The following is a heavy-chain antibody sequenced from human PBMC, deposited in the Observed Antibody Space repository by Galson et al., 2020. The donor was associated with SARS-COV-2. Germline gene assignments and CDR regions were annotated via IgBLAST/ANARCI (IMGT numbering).Heavy chain of an antibody. D-gene: IGHD2-15*01. J-gene: IGHJ5*02. CDR1: GFSFSSYS. V-gene: IGHV3-48*04. Sequence: GESLKISCEASGFSFSSYSMNWIRQAPGKGLEWLSYVSVGSTRIYYTDSVKGRFTISRDDAKNSLYLQMNSLRAEDTAVYYCVRDRRRSSCSRGIGWFDPWGQGTPVTVSS. CDR3: VRDRRRSSCSRGIGWFDP. CDR2: VSVGSTRI.